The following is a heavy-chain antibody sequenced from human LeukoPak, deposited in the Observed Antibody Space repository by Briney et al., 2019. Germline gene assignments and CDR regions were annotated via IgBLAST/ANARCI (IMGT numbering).Heavy chain of an antibody. Sequence: GESLKISCKGSGYTFTSYWIAWVRQMPGKGLEWMGIIYPRDSDARYSLSFQGQVTISADKSINTAYLQWSSLKASDTALYYCARGWNGYSHYFDLRGQGTLVTVSS. CDR3: ARGWNGYSHYFDL. CDR2: IYPRDSDA. J-gene: IGHJ4*02. D-gene: IGHD3-3*01. CDR1: GYTFTSYW. V-gene: IGHV5-51*01.